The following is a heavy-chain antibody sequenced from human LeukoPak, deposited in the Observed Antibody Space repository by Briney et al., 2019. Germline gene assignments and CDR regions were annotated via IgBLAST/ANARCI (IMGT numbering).Heavy chain of an antibody. Sequence: PSETLSLTCTVSGGSISSYYWSWIRQPPGKGLEWIGYIYYSGSTNYNPSLKSRVTIPVDTSKNQFSLKLSSVTAADTAVYYCARSGIAARPATGPFDYWGQGTLVTVSS. D-gene: IGHD6-6*01. J-gene: IGHJ4*02. CDR3: ARSGIAARPATGPFDY. CDR2: IYYSGST. CDR1: GGSISSYY. V-gene: IGHV4-59*01.